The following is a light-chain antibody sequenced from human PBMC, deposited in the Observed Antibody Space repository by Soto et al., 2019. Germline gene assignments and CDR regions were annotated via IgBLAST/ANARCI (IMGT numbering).Light chain of an antibody. CDR3: QQYYATPYS. Sequence: DIVMTQSPDSLVVSLGERATITCKSSQSVLYSSNNKNYLAWYQQKPGQSPKLLIYWASSRESGVPDRFSGSGSVTDFTLTISSLQAEDVAVYYCQQYYATPYSFGQGTKLEI. CDR1: QSVLYSSNNKNY. J-gene: IGKJ2*03. V-gene: IGKV4-1*01. CDR2: WAS.